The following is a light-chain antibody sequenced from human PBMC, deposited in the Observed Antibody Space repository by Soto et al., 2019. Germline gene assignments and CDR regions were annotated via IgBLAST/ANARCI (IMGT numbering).Light chain of an antibody. V-gene: IGKV1-5*03. Sequence: DIQMTQSPSTLSASVGDRVTITCRASQSISSWLAWYQQKPGQAPKLLIYKASTLQSGVPSRFSGSGYGTEFTLAISSLQPDDSATYYCQQYNDNWTFGQGTKVEIK. CDR3: QQYNDNWT. J-gene: IGKJ1*01. CDR2: KAS. CDR1: QSISSW.